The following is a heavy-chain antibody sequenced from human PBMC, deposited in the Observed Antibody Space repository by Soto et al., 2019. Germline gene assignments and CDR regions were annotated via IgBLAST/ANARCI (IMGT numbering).Heavy chain of an antibody. V-gene: IGHV4-34*01. Sequence: PSETLSLTCAVYGGSFSGYYWSWIRQPPGKGLEWIGEINHSGSTNYNPSLKSRVTISVDTSKNQFSLKLSSVTAADTAVYYCARGVATVVTSYFDHWGQGTLVTVSS. CDR2: INHSGST. D-gene: IGHD5-12*01. CDR1: GGSFSGYY. CDR3: ARGVATVVTSYFDH. J-gene: IGHJ4*02.